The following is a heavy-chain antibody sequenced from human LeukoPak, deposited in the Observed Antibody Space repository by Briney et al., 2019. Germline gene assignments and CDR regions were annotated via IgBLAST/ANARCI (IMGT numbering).Heavy chain of an antibody. CDR1: GGSISSHY. Sequence: SETLSLTCTVSGGSISSHYWSWIRQPPGKGLEWIGYIYYSGSTNYNPSLKSRVTISVDTSKNQFSLKLSSVTAADTAVYYCARTLGYCSSTSCSRYYFDYWGQRTLVTVSS. V-gene: IGHV4-59*11. D-gene: IGHD2-2*01. CDR3: ARTLGYCSSTSCSRYYFDY. J-gene: IGHJ4*02. CDR2: IYYSGST.